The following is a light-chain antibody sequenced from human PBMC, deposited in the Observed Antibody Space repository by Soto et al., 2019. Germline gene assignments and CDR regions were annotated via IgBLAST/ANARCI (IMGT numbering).Light chain of an antibody. CDR2: DVS. CDR1: SSDVGYYDY. V-gene: IGLV2-14*01. CDR3: CSFTTSSTFV. J-gene: IGLJ1*01. Sequence: QSVLTQPASVSGSPGQSITISCTGTSSDVGYYDYVSWYQQHPGKVPKLLIYDVSDRPSGVSNRFSGSKSGNTASLTISGLQAEDEADYYCCSFTTSSTFVFGTGTKVTVL.